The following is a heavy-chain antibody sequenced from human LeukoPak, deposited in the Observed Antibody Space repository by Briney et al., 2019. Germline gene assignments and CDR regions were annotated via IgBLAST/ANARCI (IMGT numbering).Heavy chain of an antibody. CDR2: ISGSGGST. CDR1: GFTFSTYA. V-gene: IGHV3-23*01. Sequence: GGSLRLSCAASGFTFSTYAMTWVRQAPGKGLEWVSVISGSGGSTYYADSVKGRFTISRDNSKNTLYLQMNSLRAEDTAVYYCQWLSTRDYWGQGTLVTVSS. CDR3: QWLSTRDY. D-gene: IGHD6-19*01. J-gene: IGHJ4*02.